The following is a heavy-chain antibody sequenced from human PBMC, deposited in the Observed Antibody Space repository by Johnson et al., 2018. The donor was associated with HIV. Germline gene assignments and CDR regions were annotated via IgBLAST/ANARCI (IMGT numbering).Heavy chain of an antibody. J-gene: IGHJ3*02. CDR3: AKETGYWIGRACDI. V-gene: IGHV3-33*06. Sequence: QVQLVESGGGVVQPGRSLRLSCAASGFTFSSYGMHWVRQAPGKGLEWVAVIWYDGSNKYYADSVKGRFTISRANSKNTLYLQMNSLRAEDTAVYYCAKETGYWIGRACDIWGQGTMVTVAS. CDR1: GFTFSSYG. CDR2: IWYDGSNK. D-gene: IGHD3-3*01.